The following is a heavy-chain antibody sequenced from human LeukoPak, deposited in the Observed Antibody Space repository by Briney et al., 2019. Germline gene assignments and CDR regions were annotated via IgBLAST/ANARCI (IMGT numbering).Heavy chain of an antibody. D-gene: IGHD6-19*01. CDR2: IYYSGST. CDR1: GGSISSGDYY. CDR3: AREGRLVPKVDY. J-gene: IGHJ4*02. V-gene: IGHV4-30-4*01. Sequence: SETLSLTCTVSGGSISSGDYYWSWIRQPPGKGLEWIGYIYYSGSTYYNPSLKSRVTISVDTSKNQFSLKLSSVTAADTAVYYCAREGRLVPKVDYWGQGTLVTVSS.